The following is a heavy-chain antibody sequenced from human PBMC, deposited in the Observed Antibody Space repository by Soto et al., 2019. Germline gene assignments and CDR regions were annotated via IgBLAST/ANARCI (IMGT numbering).Heavy chain of an antibody. CDR1: GYTFTGYY. CDR2: INPNSGGT. Sequence: ASVKVSCKASGYTFTGYYMHWVRQAPGQGLEWMGWINPNSGGTNYAQKFQGWVTMTRDTSISTAYMELSRLRSDDTAVYYCARARIAAAPHLFDYWGQGTLVTVSS. CDR3: ARARIAAAPHLFDY. V-gene: IGHV1-2*04. D-gene: IGHD6-13*01. J-gene: IGHJ4*02.